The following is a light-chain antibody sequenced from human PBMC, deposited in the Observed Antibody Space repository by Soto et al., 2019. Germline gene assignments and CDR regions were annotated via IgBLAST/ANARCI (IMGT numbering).Light chain of an antibody. CDR2: AAS. CDR1: QSISSY. Sequence: DIQMTQSPSSLSASVGDRVTITCRAGQSISSYLNWYQQKPGKAPKLLIYAASSLQSGVPSRFSGSGSGTDFTLTISSLQPEDFATYYCQQSYSNPITFGQGTRLEIK. V-gene: IGKV1-39*01. CDR3: QQSYSNPIT. J-gene: IGKJ5*01.